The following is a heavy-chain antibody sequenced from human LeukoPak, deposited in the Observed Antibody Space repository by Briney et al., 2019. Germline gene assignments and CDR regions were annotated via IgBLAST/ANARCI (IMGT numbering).Heavy chain of an antibody. Sequence: SETLSLTCAVYGGSFSGYYWSWLRQPPGKGLEWIGEINHSGSTNYNPSLKSRVTIPVDTSKNQYSLKLSSVPAADTAVYYCARRRGGAYYFDYWGQGTLVTVSS. CDR3: ARRRGGAYYFDY. J-gene: IGHJ4*02. CDR2: INHSGST. V-gene: IGHV4-34*01. CDR1: GGSFSGYY.